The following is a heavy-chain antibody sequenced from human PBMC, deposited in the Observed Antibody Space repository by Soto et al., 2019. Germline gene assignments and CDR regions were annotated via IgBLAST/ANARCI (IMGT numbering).Heavy chain of an antibody. CDR2: IDTDGGGT. J-gene: IGHJ5*02. V-gene: IGHV3-74*01. Sequence: EVQLVESGGGLVQPGGSLRVSCAASGFTFRSHRIHWVRQAPGKGLEWVSRIDTDGGGTSYADSVKGRFTISTDNAENTVYPKMNGLRVKNPPVNSCETVLNAWAQGTRVTVSS. CDR3: ETVLNA. CDR1: GFTFRSHR. D-gene: IGHD3-9*01.